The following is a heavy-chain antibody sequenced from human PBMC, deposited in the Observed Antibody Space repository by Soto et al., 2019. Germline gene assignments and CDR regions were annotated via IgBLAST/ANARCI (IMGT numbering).Heavy chain of an antibody. V-gene: IGHV3-30*18. CDR1: GFTFSSSG. D-gene: IGHD4-4*01. CDR3: AKGGDPDYSNPDEYSDY. Sequence: GRSLRLSCAPSGFTFSSSGMHWVRQAPGKGLEWVAVISYDGSNKYYADSVKGRFTISRDNSKNTLYLQMNSLRAEDTAVYYCAKGGDPDYSNPDEYSDYWGQGTLVTVSP. J-gene: IGHJ4*02. CDR2: ISYDGSNK.